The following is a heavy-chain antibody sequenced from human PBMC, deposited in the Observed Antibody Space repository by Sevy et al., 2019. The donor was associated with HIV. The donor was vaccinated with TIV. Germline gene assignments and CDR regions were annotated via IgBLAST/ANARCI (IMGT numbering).Heavy chain of an antibody. CDR3: AKITAAVGPGGFDH. CDR2: IQYDGSNT. J-gene: IGHJ4*02. V-gene: IGHV3-30*02. D-gene: IGHD3-10*01. CDR1: GFTFSYSG. Sequence: GGSLRLSCATSGFTFSYSGMHWVRQAPGKGLEWVTFIQYDGSNTYYADSVKGRFTISRDNSKNTLYLQMDSLRGDDTAVYYCAKITAAVGPGGFDHWGQGALVTVSS.